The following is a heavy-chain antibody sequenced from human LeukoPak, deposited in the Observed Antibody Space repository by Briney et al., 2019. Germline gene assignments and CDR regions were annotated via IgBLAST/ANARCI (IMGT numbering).Heavy chain of an antibody. D-gene: IGHD3-22*01. J-gene: IGHJ1*01. Sequence: GRSLRLSCAASGFTFSSYGMHWVRQAPGKGLEWVAAIWYDGSIQYYADSVKGRFTISRDNSKNTLYLQMNSLRTEDTAIYYCAKEDVVVITIRYFQHWGQGTLVTVSS. V-gene: IGHV3-33*06. CDR2: IWYDGSIQ. CDR1: GFTFSSYG. CDR3: AKEDVVVITIRYFQH.